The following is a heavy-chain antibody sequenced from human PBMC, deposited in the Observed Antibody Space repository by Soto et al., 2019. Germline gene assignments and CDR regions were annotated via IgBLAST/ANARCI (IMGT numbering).Heavy chain of an antibody. V-gene: IGHV4-31*03. J-gene: IGHJ4*02. CDR3: ARALPNHITMFRVVEAINFDH. Sequence: QVQLQESGPGLVKPSQTLSLTCTVSGASISSGGYYWSWIRQHPGKDLEWMGHIYYSGSTYYNPSLKSRLAISGASSNDQLYVHLSSVSAAETAVYYCARALPNHITMFRVVEAINFDHWGRGTRVTVSS. CDR2: IYYSGST. D-gene: IGHD3-3*01. CDR1: GASISSGGYY.